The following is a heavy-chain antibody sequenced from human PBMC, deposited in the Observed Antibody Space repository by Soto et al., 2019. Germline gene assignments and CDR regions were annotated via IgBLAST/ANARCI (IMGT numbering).Heavy chain of an antibody. CDR3: ARARVYATGPLDF. D-gene: IGHD6-13*01. Sequence: GGSLRLSCAASGFTFTSYTMNWVRQAPGNGLEWVSSISSSSDYIYYADSMKGRVTISRDNAKNSLFLDMNSLTGEDTAVYYCARARVYATGPLDFWGQGTLVTVSS. J-gene: IGHJ4*02. CDR1: GFTFTSYT. V-gene: IGHV3-21*06. CDR2: ISSSSDYI.